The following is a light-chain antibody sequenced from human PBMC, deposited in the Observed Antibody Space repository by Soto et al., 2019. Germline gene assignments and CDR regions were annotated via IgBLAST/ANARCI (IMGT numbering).Light chain of an antibody. J-gene: IGKJ4*01. CDR1: QSLLHRNGNNY. CDR2: LAS. CDR3: HQYAVSPLT. Sequence: DIVMTQSPLSLSVTPGEAASISCKCSQSLLHRNGNNYLDWYLQKPGQSPQLLISLASNRATGVPDRFSGSGSGTDFTLSVTRLEPEDFAVYYCHQYAVSPLTFGGGTTVEIK. V-gene: IGKV2-28*01.